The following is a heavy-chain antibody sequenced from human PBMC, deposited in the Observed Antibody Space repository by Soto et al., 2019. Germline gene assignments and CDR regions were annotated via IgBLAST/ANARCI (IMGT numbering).Heavy chain of an antibody. J-gene: IGHJ6*02. Sequence: SETLSLTCTVSGGSISSSSYYWGWIRQPPGKGLEWIGSIYYSGSTYYNPSLKSRVTISVDTSKNQFSLKLSSVTAADTAVYYCTSMVRGVIIARDYYYGMDVWGQGTTVTVSS. CDR1: GGSISSSSYY. CDR3: TSMVRGVIIARDYYYGMDV. V-gene: IGHV4-39*01. D-gene: IGHD3-10*01. CDR2: IYYSGST.